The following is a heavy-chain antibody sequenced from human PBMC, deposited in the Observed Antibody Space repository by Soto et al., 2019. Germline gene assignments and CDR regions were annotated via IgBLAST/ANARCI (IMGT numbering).Heavy chain of an antibody. CDR2: ISGSGGST. V-gene: IGHV3-23*01. Sequence: GGSLRLSCAASGFTFSSYAMSWVRQAPGKGLEWVSAISGSGGSTYYADSVKGRFTISRDNSKNTLYLQMNSLRAEDTAVYYCASGDTAMVKFLGFDYWGQGTLVTVSS. CDR1: GFTFSSYA. CDR3: ASGDTAMVKFLGFDY. J-gene: IGHJ4*02. D-gene: IGHD5-18*01.